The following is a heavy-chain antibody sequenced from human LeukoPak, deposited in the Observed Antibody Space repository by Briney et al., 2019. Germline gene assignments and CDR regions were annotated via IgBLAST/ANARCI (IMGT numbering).Heavy chain of an antibody. V-gene: IGHV3-23*01. Sequence: PGGSLRLSCAASGFTFSNYAMTWVRQAPGKGLEWVSAISGSGDNTCCADSVKGRFTISRDNSKNTLFLHMNSLRAEDTAVYYCARNMGDWGRAFDFWGQGTMVTVSS. CDR2: ISGSGDNT. CDR3: ARNMGDWGRAFDF. D-gene: IGHD7-27*01. CDR1: GFTFSNYA. J-gene: IGHJ3*01.